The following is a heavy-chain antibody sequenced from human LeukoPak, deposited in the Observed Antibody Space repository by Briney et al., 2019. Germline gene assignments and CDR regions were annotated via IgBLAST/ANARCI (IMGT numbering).Heavy chain of an antibody. CDR2: ISGSGGST. Sequence: AGGSLRLSCAASGFTFSSYAMSWVRQAPGKGLEWVSAISGSGGSTYYADSVKGRFTISRDNSKNTLYLQMNSLRAEDTAVYYCAKEGRRDYYDSSGYYYDYWGQGTLVTVSS. CDR3: AKEGRRDYYDSSGYYYDY. J-gene: IGHJ4*02. CDR1: GFTFSSYA. D-gene: IGHD3-22*01. V-gene: IGHV3-23*01.